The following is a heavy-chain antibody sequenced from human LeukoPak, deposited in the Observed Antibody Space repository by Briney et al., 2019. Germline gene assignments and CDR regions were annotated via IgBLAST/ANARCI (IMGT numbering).Heavy chain of an antibody. CDR1: GGTFSSYA. CDR3: ARDLKRGDGYAPATFDY. J-gene: IGHJ4*02. V-gene: IGHV1-69*13. CDR2: IIPIFGTA. D-gene: IGHD5-24*01. Sequence: ASVKVSCKXSGGTFSSYAISWVRQAPGQGLEWMGGIIPIFGTANYAQKFQGRVTITADESTSTAYMELSSLRSEDTAVYYCARDLKRGDGYAPATFDYWGQGTLVTVSS.